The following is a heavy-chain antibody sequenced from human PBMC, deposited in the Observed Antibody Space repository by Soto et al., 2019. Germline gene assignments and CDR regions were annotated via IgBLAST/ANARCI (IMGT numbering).Heavy chain of an antibody. CDR3: AKRQEIGTHLFDS. CDR1: GFTFSGFD. J-gene: IGHJ4*02. CDR2: IGTAGDT. V-gene: IGHV3-13*01. D-gene: IGHD6-13*01. Sequence: GGSLRLSCEASGFTFSGFDMHWVRQPTGKGLEWVSSIGTAGDTYYAVSVKGRFTISRDNAKNSLSLQMNSLRAGVMAVYFCAKRQEIGTHLFDSWGQGTQVTVSS.